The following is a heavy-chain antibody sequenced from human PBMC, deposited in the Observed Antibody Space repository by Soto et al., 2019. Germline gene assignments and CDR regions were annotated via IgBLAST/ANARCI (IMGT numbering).Heavy chain of an antibody. Sequence: LRLSCAASGFTFSSYAMSWVRQAPGKGLEWVSAISGSGGSTYYADSVKGRFTISRDKSKNTLYLQMNSLRAEDTALYYCAKSFSSNWYDYFDYWGQGSMVTVSS. J-gene: IGHJ4*02. CDR2: ISGSGGST. CDR3: AKSFSSNWYDYFDY. V-gene: IGHV3-23*01. D-gene: IGHD6-13*01. CDR1: GFTFSSYA.